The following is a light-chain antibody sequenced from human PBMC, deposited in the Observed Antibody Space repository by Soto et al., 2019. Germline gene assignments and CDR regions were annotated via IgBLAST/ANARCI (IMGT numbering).Light chain of an antibody. V-gene: IGKV1-5*03. Sequence: DIQMTQSPSTLSGSVGDRVTITCRASQTISSWLAWYQQKPGKAPKLLIYKASTLKSGVPSRFSGSGSGTEFTLPISSLQPDDFATCYCQPYTSYSEAFGQGNKVELK. CDR1: QTISSW. CDR3: QPYTSYSEA. CDR2: KAS. J-gene: IGKJ1*01.